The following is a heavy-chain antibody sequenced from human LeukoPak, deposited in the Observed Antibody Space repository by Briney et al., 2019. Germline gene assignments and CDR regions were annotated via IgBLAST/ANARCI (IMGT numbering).Heavy chain of an antibody. CDR3: GRALGSPLDF. J-gene: IGHJ4*02. CDR1: GFTFSSSL. V-gene: IGHV3-74*01. D-gene: IGHD1-26*01. CDR2: INSDGSTT. Sequence: GGSLRLSCAASGFTFSSSLMHWVRQAPGKGLVWVSRINSDGSTTTYADSVKGRFTISRDNAKNTLYLQMNSLRAEDTAVYYCGRALGSPLDFWGQGTLVTVSS.